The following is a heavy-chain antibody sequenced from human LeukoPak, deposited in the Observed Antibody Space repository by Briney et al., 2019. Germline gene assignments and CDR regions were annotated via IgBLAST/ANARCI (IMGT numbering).Heavy chain of an antibody. CDR2: IYYSGST. Sequence: PSETLSLTCTVSGGSISSYYWSWIRQPPGKGLEWIGYIYYSGSTNYNPSLKSRVTISVDTSKNQFSLKLSSVTAADTAVYYCASYYSGLFDYWGQGTLVTVSS. CDR1: GGSISSYY. D-gene: IGHD5-12*01. J-gene: IGHJ4*02. V-gene: IGHV4-59*08. CDR3: ASYYSGLFDY.